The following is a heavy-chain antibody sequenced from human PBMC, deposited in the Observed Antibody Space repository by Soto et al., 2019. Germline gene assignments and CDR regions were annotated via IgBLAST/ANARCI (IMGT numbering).Heavy chain of an antibody. J-gene: IGHJ6*02. D-gene: IGHD3-16*01. CDR3: ARGIRS. Sequence: QVQLQESGPGLVRPSQTLSLTCTVSGDSISVGGYYWSWIRQHPGKGLEWIGYIYYSGHTYYNPSLKSPVTISVHTSKHQFPLKLTSVTAADTAVYYCARGIRSWGQGTTVTFSS. CDR2: IYYSGHT. V-gene: IGHV4-31*01. CDR1: GDSISVGGYY.